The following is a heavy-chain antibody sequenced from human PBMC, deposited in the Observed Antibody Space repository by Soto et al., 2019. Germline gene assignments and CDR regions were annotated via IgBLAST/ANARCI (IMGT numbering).Heavy chain of an antibody. D-gene: IGHD5-12*01. J-gene: IGHJ4*02. CDR2: IYYSGST. CDR3: ARHGQYNGYDSFFDY. Sequence: PSETLSLTCTVSGGSISSYYWSWLRQPPGKGLEWIGYIYYSGSTNYNPSLKSRVTISLDTSKNQFSLKLSSVTAADTAVYYCARHGQYNGYDSFFDYWGQGILVTVSS. V-gene: IGHV4-59*08. CDR1: GGSISSYY.